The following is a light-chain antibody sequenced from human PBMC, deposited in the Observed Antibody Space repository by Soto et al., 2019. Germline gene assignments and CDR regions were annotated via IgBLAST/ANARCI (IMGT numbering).Light chain of an antibody. CDR3: AAWDDSLSGVV. J-gene: IGLJ2*01. V-gene: IGLV1-47*01. Sequence: QSVLTQPPSASGTPGHRVTISCSGSSSNIGSNYVYWYQQLPGTVPQLLIYRNSERPSGVPDRFSGSKSGTSASLAISGLRSEDEADYYCAAWDDSLSGVVFGGGTKLTVL. CDR2: RNS. CDR1: SSNIGSNY.